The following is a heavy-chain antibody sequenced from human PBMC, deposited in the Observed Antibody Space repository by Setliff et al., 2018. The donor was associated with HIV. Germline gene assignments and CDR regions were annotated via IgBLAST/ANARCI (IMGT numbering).Heavy chain of an antibody. J-gene: IGHJ4*01. Sequence: PSETLSLTCGVFSESLSGFYWSWIRQAPGKGLEWIGDISHSGTTSYNPSLKSRVTISLDTSKQEFSLRLTSVTAADTAIYFCSREGPFQQTTHINNLFADNWGQGTLVTVSS. D-gene: IGHD1-1*01. CDR3: SREGPFQQTTHINNLFADN. V-gene: IGHV4-34*01. CDR1: SESLSGFY. CDR2: ISHSGTT.